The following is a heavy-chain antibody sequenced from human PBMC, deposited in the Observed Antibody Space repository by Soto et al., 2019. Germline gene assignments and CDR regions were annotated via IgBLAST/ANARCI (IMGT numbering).Heavy chain of an antibody. D-gene: IGHD3-10*01. J-gene: IGHJ6*02. Sequence: LRLSCAASGFTFSSYEMNWVRQAPGKGLEWVSYISSSGTTIYYADSVKGRFTISRDNAKNSLYLQMNSLRAEDTAVYYCARPREFEGGMDVWGQGTTVTVSS. CDR1: GFTFSSYE. V-gene: IGHV3-48*03. CDR2: ISSSGTTI. CDR3: ARPREFEGGMDV.